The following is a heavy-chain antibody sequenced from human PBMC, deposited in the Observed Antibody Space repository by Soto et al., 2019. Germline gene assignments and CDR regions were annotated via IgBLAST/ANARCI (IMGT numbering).Heavy chain of an antibody. D-gene: IGHD2-21*02. CDR1: GDSLSSGDYY. CDR3: AMREAYCGGDCYSIGYYFDY. CDR2: IFNSGRT. V-gene: IGHV4-30-4*08. J-gene: IGHJ4*02. Sequence: SETLSLTCTVSGDSLSSGDYYWGWIRQPPGKGLEWIGYIFNSGRTSYNPSLKSRVTISVDKSKNQFSLKLSSVTAADTAVYYCAMREAYCGGDCYSIGYYFDYWGQGTLVTVSS.